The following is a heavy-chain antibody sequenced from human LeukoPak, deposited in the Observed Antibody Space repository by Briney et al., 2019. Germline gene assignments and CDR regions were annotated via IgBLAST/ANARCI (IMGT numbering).Heavy chain of an antibody. CDR1: GGTFSSYA. Sequence: SVKVSCKASGGTFSSYAISWVRQAPGQGLEWMGGIIPIFGTANYAQKFQGRVTITADESTSTAYMELSSLRSEDTAVYYCAGEDTAMAPYYFDYWGQGTLVTVSS. J-gene: IGHJ4*02. D-gene: IGHD5-18*01. V-gene: IGHV1-69*01. CDR3: AGEDTAMAPYYFDY. CDR2: IIPIFGTA.